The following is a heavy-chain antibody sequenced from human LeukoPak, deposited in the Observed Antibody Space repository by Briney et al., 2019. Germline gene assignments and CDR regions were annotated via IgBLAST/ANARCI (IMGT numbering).Heavy chain of an antibody. Sequence: SVKVSCKASGGTFSSYAISWVRQAPGHGLEWMGGIIPIFGTANYAQKFQGRVTITADESTSTAYMELSSLRSEDTAVYYCARDPVGAFDIWGQGTMVTVSS. V-gene: IGHV1-69*13. J-gene: IGHJ3*02. CDR1: GGTFSSYA. CDR3: ARDPVGAFDI. CDR2: IIPIFGTA.